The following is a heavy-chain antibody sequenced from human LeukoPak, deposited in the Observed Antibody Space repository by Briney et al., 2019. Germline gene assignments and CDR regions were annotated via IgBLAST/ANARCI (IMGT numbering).Heavy chain of an antibody. Sequence: GGSLRLSCAASGFTFSSYWMHWVRQAPGTGLVWVSRIDNDGYSTVYTDSVKDRFTLSRDNVKNTLNLQMNSRRAEDTAVYYCVRGNRGPDHWGQGTLVTVPS. V-gene: IGHV3-74*01. CDR1: GFTFSSYW. CDR3: VRGNRGPDH. CDR2: IDNDGYST. D-gene: IGHD2/OR15-2a*01. J-gene: IGHJ5*02.